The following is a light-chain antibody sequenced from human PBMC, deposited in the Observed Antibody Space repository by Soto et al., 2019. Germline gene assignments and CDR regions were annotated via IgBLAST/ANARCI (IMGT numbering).Light chain of an antibody. CDR3: QQYGTSPWL. Sequence: EIVLTQSPGTLSLSPGERATLSCRASQSISSSYLAWYQQKPGQAPRLLIYGASSRVTGIPDRFSGSGSGTDFTLTISRLEPEDFAVYYCQQYGTSPWLFGQGTKVEIK. V-gene: IGKV3-20*01. CDR2: GAS. J-gene: IGKJ1*01. CDR1: QSISSSY.